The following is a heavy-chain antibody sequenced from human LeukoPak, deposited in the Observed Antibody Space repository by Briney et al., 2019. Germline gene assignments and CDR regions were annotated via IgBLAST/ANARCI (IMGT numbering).Heavy chain of an antibody. D-gene: IGHD2-2*02. CDR3: ARDQVCYYTKLNTYYYYGMDV. CDR2: IYSGGST. Sequence: GGSLRLSCAASGFTVSSNYMSWVRQAPGKGLEWVSVIYSGGSTYYADSVKGRFTISRDNSKNTLYLQMNSLRAEDTAVYYCARDQVCYYTKLNTYYYYGMDVWGQGTTVTVSS. J-gene: IGHJ6*02. V-gene: IGHV3-53*01. CDR1: GFTVSSNY.